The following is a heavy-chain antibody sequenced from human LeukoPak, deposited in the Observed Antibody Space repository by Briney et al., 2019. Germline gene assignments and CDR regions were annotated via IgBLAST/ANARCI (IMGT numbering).Heavy chain of an antibody. V-gene: IGHV3-48*03. Sequence: GGSLRLSCAASGFTFSSYEMNWVRQAPGKGLEGVSYISSTGTTIFYADSVKGRFTISRDNAKNSLYLQMNSLRAEDTAVYYCAKLSGYSYGSFDYWGQGTLVTVSS. J-gene: IGHJ4*02. CDR2: ISSTGTTI. D-gene: IGHD5-18*01. CDR1: GFTFSSYE. CDR3: AKLSGYSYGSFDY.